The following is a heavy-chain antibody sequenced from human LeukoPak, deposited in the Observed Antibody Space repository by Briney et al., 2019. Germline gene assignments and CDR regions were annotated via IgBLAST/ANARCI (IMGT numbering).Heavy chain of an antibody. D-gene: IGHD6-19*01. CDR3: ARDSGISGCFDS. V-gene: IGHV3-66*01. Sequence: GGSLRLSCAASGFTVSSNYMNWVRQAPVKGLEWVSIIYSGGSTYYADSVKGRFTISRDNSENTLYLQMNSLRAEDTAVYYCARDSGISGCFDSWGQGTLATVFS. CDR2: IYSGGST. J-gene: IGHJ4*02. CDR1: GFTVSSNY.